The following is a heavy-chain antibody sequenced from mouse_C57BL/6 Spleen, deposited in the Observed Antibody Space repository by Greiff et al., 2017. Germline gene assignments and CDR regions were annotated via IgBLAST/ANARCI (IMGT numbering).Heavy chain of an antibody. V-gene: IGHV2-3*01. CDR3: GSPYYDVGFAY. D-gene: IGHD1-1*01. CDR1: GFSLTSYG. Sequence: QVQLQQSGPGLVAPSQSLSITCTVSGFSLTSYGVSWVRQPPGKGLEWLGVIWGDGSTNYHSALISRLSLSKDNSKSQVFLKLNRLKTDDTASYYCGSPYYDVGFAYWGQGTLVTVSA. J-gene: IGHJ3*01. CDR2: IWGDGST.